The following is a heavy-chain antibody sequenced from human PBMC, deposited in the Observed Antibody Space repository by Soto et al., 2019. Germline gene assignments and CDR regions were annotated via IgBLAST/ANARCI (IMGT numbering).Heavy chain of an antibody. Sequence: QITLKESGPPLVKPTQTLTLTCTFSGFSLSTSGVGVGWIRQPPGKALEWLALIYWDDDKRYSPSLKSRLTRTKDPPKNRVVLTMTSMDPVDTATASCAHGWFGKLSGYSWFYPWGQGTLATVSS. J-gene: IGHJ5*02. CDR2: IYWDDDK. CDR3: AHGWFGKLSGYSWFYP. CDR1: GFSLSTSGVG. V-gene: IGHV2-5*02. D-gene: IGHD3-10*01.